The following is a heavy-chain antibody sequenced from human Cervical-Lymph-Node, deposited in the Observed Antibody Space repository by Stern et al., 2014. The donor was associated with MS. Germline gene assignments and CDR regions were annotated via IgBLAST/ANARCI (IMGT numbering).Heavy chain of an antibody. J-gene: IGHJ4*02. D-gene: IGHD6-19*01. CDR3: ARHCAKREQCAFDY. Sequence: EVQLVESGAEVKRPGESLKISCKGSGYNFTSYWIGWVRQMPGKGLEWMGIIYPGDSDTRYSPSFQGPVTISADKSISTAYLQWSSLKASDTAMYYCARHCAKREQCAFDYWGQGTLVTVSS. CDR2: IYPGDSDT. V-gene: IGHV5-51*01. CDR1: GYNFTSYW.